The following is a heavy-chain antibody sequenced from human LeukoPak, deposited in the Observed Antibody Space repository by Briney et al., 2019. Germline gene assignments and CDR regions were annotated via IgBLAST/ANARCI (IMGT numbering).Heavy chain of an antibody. Sequence: SETLSLTCSVSGASVSSDYWNWIRQSPGRGLEWIGYTHYRGDINYNPSLKSRLTMSVDASSNQVSLRLSSVTAADAAVYYCGRNLGSGSDHWGQGTLVTVSS. V-gene: IGHV4-59*02. J-gene: IGHJ4*02. D-gene: IGHD3-10*01. CDR2: THYRGDI. CDR3: GRNLGSGSDH. CDR1: GASVSSDY.